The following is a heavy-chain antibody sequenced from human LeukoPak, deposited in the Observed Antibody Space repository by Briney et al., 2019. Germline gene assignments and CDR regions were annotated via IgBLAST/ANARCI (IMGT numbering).Heavy chain of an antibody. CDR3: SRERNGSYWGRVGACEI. J-gene: IGHJ3*02. CDR1: GYNFTGYY. CDR2: INPNSGGT. V-gene: IGHV1-2*02. D-gene: IGHD1-26*01. Sequence: ASVKVSCKASGYNFTGYYMRWVRQAPGQGLEWMGWINPNSGGTKYAQKFPGTVTMTRDTSIRPAYMELGRLRSDDPAVYYCSRERNGSYWGRVGACEIWGQGTMVTVSS.